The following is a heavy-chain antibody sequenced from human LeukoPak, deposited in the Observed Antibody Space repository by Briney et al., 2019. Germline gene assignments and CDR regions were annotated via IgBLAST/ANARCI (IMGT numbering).Heavy chain of an antibody. CDR3: AKIWNPITMVRGVIDY. CDR1: GFRFSSHS. CDR2: ISSTSNEI. Sequence: GSLRLSCAASGFRFSSHSMNWVRQAPGKGLERISYISSTSNEIYYVDSVKGRFTISRDNFKNTLHLQMNSLRAEDTAVYYCAKIWNPITMVRGVIDYWGQGTLVTVSS. V-gene: IGHV3-23*01. J-gene: IGHJ4*02. D-gene: IGHD3-10*01.